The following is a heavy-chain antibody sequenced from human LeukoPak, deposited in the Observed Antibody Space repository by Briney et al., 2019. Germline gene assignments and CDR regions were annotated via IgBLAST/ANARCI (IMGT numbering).Heavy chain of an antibody. V-gene: IGHV3-30*02. Sequence: PGGSLRLSCAASGFTFSSYGMHWVRQAPGKGLEWVAFIRYDGSNKYYADSVKGRFTISRDNSKNTLYLQMNSLRAEDTAVYYCARTPDIVVVVAAAFDYWGQGTLVTVSS. CDR1: GFTFSSYG. CDR3: ARTPDIVVVVAAAFDY. D-gene: IGHD2-15*01. J-gene: IGHJ4*02. CDR2: IRYDGSNK.